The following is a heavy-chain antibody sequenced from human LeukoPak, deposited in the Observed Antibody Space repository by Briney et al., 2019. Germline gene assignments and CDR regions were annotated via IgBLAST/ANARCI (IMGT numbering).Heavy chain of an antibody. Sequence: SGPTLVKPTQTLTLTCTFSGFSLSTSGVGVGWIRQPPGKALEWLALIYWNDDKRYSPSLKSRLTITKDTSKNQVVLTMTNMDPVDTATYYCARTRGGGWVVVPAAIFDYWGQEPWSPSPQ. V-gene: IGHV2-5*01. J-gene: IGHJ4*01. CDR3: ARTRGGGWVVVPAAIFDY. CDR2: IYWNDDK. D-gene: IGHD2-2*01. CDR1: GFSLSTSGVG.